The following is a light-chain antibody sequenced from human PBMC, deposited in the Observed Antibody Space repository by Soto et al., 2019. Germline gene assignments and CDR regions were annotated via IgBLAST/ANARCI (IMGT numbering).Light chain of an antibody. V-gene: IGKV1-5*03. CDR3: QQYNAYPLT. CDR1: QSISTW. CDR2: KAS. Sequence: DIQMTQSPSTPFSSLREKVTITFPASQSISTWLAWYQQKPGKAPKLLIYKASNLEGGVPSRFSGSGSGTEFTITISGLQPDDFATYYCQQYNAYPLTFGGGTKVDIK. J-gene: IGKJ4*01.